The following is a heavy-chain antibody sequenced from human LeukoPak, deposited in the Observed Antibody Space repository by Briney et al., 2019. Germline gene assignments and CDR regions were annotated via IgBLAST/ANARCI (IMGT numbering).Heavy chain of an antibody. D-gene: IGHD6-13*01. CDR2: ISAYNGNT. J-gene: IGHJ4*02. V-gene: IGHV1-18*01. CDR1: VYTYIRYV. CDR3: ARAIAESGSWADY. Sequence: ASVKVSCLASVYTYIRYVISWVRPAGGQGREWMGWISAYNGNTNYVQRLQGRVTMTTETSTSTAYKELRRLRSDNTAVYYCARAIAESGSWADYWGQGTLVTVSS.